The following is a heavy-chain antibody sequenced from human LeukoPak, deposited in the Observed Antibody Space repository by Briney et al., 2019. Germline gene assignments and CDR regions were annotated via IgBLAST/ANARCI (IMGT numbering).Heavy chain of an antibody. V-gene: IGHV4-59*01. CDR1: RFTFSSYA. CDR2: IYYSGST. Sequence: GSLRLSCAASRFTFSSYAMSWVRQPPGKGLEWIGYIYYSGSTNYNPSLKSRVTISVDTSKNQFSLKLSSVTAADTAVYYCARLYRSGGSCHFDYWGQGTLVTVSS. D-gene: IGHD2-15*01. J-gene: IGHJ4*02. CDR3: ARLYRSGGSCHFDY.